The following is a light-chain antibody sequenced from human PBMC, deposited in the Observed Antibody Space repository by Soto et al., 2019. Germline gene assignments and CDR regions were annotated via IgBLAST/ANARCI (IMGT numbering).Light chain of an antibody. CDR3: CSYAYSSTYV. Sequence: QSALTQPASVSGSPGQSITLSCTGTSSDVGSYNLVSWYQQHPGKAPKLMIYEVSKRPSGVSNRFSGSKSGNTASLTISGLQAEDEADYYCCSYAYSSTYVFGTGTKLTVL. CDR2: EVS. J-gene: IGLJ1*01. V-gene: IGLV2-23*02. CDR1: SSDVGSYNL.